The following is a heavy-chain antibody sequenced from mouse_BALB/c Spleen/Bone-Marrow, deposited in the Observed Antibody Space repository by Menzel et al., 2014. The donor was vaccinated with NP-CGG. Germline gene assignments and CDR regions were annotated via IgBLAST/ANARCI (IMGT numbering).Heavy chain of an antibody. Sequence: VQLQQSGAELVKPGASVKLSCKASGYTFTSYWMHWVKQRPGQGLEWIGEINPSNGRTNYNEKFKSKATLTVDKSSSTAYMQLSSLTSEDSAVYYCAREIYYGDYYAMDYWGQGTSVTVSS. CDR2: INPSNGRT. J-gene: IGHJ4*01. V-gene: IGHV1S81*02. CDR1: GYTFTSYW. D-gene: IGHD1-1*02. CDR3: AREIYYGDYYAMDY.